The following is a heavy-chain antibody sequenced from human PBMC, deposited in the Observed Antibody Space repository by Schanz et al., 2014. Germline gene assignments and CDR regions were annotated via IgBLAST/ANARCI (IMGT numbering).Heavy chain of an antibody. CDR1: GYTFTSYS. Sequence: QVQLVQSGAEVKKPGASVKVSCKASGYTFTSYSMHWVRQAPGQGLEWMGIINLSGGSTNNAQKFQGRLTMTRDTSTSTVYMELTSLRSEDTAVYYCAGTYCSSTSCYTGYYYMDVWGRGTTXTVSS. V-gene: IGHV1-46*01. D-gene: IGHD2-2*02. CDR3: AGTYCSSTSCYTGYYYMDV. J-gene: IGHJ6*03. CDR2: INLSGGST.